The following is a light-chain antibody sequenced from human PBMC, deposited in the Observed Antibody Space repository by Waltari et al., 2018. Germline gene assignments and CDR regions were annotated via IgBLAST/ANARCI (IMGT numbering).Light chain of an antibody. CDR1: SSDVGSHNL. Sequence: QSALTQPASVSGSPGQSITISCPGTSSDVGSHNLFSWYQQHPGKAPQVMISEVSKRPSGVSIRFSGSKSGNTASLTIYGLQAEDEADYYCCSYAGSGTPYVFGTGTKVTVL. CDR2: EVS. CDR3: CSYAGSGTPYV. J-gene: IGLJ1*01. V-gene: IGLV2-23*02.